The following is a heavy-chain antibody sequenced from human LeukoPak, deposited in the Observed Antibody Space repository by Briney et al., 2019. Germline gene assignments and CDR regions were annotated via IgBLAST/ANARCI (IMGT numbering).Heavy chain of an antibody. CDR2: FDPEDGET. D-gene: IGHD2-2*01. V-gene: IGHV1-24*01. CDR1: GYTLTELS. J-gene: IGHJ4*02. CDR3: AATIVVVPAAFSADY. Sequence: ASVKVSCKVSGYTLTELSMHWVRQAPGKGLEWMGDFDPEDGETIYAQKFQGRVTMTEDTSTDTAYMELSSLRSEDTAVYYCAATIVVVPAAFSADYWGQGTLATVSS.